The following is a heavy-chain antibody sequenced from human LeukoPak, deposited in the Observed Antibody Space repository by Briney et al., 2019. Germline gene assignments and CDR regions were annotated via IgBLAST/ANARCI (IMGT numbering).Heavy chain of an antibody. CDR2: IYYTGST. D-gene: IGHD3-10*01. CDR1: GGSISSGDFY. CDR3: ARDQISRGLIDYYYGMDV. Sequence: SETLSLTCTVSGGSISSGDFYWSWIRQPPGKGLEWIGYIYYTGSTYYNPSLKSRITISVDTSKNQFSLKLSSVTAADTAVYYCARDQISRGLIDYYYGMDVWGQGTTVTVSS. V-gene: IGHV4-30-4*01. J-gene: IGHJ6*02.